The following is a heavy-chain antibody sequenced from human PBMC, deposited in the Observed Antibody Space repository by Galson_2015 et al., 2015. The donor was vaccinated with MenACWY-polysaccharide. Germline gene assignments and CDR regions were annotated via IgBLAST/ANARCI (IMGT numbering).Heavy chain of an antibody. J-gene: IGHJ5*02. CDR3: TKAGAKYCSGSSCNFNWFDP. CDR2: INADGSAT. V-gene: IGHV3-74*01. D-gene: IGHD2-15*01. Sequence: SLRLSCAASGFTFSTYWMHWVRHVPGKGLVWVSRINADGSATGYADSVRSRFTISRDNAKNTLYLEMNSLRAEDTAVYYCTKAGAKYCSGSSCNFNWFDPWGQGTLVTVSS. CDR1: GFTFSTYW.